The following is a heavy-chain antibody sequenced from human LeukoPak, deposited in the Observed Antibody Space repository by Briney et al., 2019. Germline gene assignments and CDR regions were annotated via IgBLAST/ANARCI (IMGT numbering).Heavy chain of an antibody. Sequence: GGSLRLSCAASGFTVSSNYMSWVRQAPGKGLEWVSRIDDSGVIRSYADSVKGRFTISRDNSKMTLTLQMNSLRAEDTAVYYCAKRLKRNYYYHYAMDVWGQGTTVTVSS. J-gene: IGHJ6*02. CDR3: AKRLKRNYYYHYAMDV. CDR1: GFTVSSNY. D-gene: IGHD3-22*01. CDR2: IDDSGVIR. V-gene: IGHV3-23*01.